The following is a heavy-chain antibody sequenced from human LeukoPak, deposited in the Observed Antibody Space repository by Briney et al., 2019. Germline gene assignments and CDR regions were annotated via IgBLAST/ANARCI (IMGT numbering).Heavy chain of an antibody. V-gene: IGHV1-2*02. D-gene: IGHD2-2*01. J-gene: IGHJ3*02. Sequence: ASVKVSCKASGYTFTSYDINWVRQAPGQGLEWMGWINPNSGGTNYAQKFQGRVTMTRDTSISTAYMELSRLRSDDTAVYYCASAVPAALGAFDIWGQGTMVTVSS. CDR1: GYTFTSYD. CDR2: INPNSGGT. CDR3: ASAVPAALGAFDI.